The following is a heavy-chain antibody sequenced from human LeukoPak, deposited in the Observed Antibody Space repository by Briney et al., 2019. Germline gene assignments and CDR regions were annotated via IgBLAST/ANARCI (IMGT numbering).Heavy chain of an antibody. CDR3: ARGGVPPPDNYYYYGMDV. CDR2: MNPNSGNT. D-gene: IGHD3-10*01. J-gene: IGHJ6*02. CDR1: GYTFTSYD. V-gene: IGHV1-8*01. Sequence: ASVKVSCKASGYTFTSYDINWVRQATGQGLEWMGWMNPNSGNTGYAQKFQGRVTMTRNTSISTAYMELSSLRSEDTAVYYCARGGVPPPDNYYYYGMDVWGQGTTVTVSS.